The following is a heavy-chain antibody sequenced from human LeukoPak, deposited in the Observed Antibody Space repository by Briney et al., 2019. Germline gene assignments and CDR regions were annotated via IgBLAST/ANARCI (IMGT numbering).Heavy chain of an antibody. CDR1: GFTFSAYS. Sequence: GGSLRLSCAASGFTFSAYSMDWVRQAPGKGLEWISYIGISSGNTKYADSVKGRFTISGDKAKNSLYLQMNSLRVEDTAVYYCARDYKYAFDNWGQGTLVTVSS. D-gene: IGHD5-24*01. V-gene: IGHV3-48*01. J-gene: IGHJ4*02. CDR3: ARDYKYAFDN. CDR2: IGISSGNT.